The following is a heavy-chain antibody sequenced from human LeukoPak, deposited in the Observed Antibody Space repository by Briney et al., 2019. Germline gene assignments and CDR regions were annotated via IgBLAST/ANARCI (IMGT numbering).Heavy chain of an antibody. D-gene: IGHD2-15*01. CDR2: IYAGGTI. CDR1: GFTVSSNY. J-gene: IGHJ3*02. CDR3: ARAPGIRNAFDI. V-gene: IGHV3-53*01. Sequence: GALILSCAASGFTVSSNYMSWVRQAPGRGLEWVSIIYAGGTIYYADSVKGRFIISRDNSKNTLYLQMNSLRVEDTAVYYCARAPGIRNAFDIWGQGTMVTVSS.